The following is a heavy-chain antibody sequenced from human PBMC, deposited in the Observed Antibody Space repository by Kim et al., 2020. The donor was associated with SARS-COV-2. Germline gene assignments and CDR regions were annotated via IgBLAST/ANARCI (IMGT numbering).Heavy chain of an antibody. V-gene: IGHV4-31*02. CDR3: ARDLAYYDSSGETTL. D-gene: IGHD3-22*01. Sequence: PPLKSRVTMSVDTSKNQFSLKLSSVTAADTAVYYCARDLAYYDSSGETTLWGQGTLVTVSS. J-gene: IGHJ4*02.